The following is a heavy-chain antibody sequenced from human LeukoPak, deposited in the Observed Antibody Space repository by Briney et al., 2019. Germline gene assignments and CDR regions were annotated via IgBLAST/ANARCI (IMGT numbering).Heavy chain of an antibody. CDR1: GYTFTGYY. D-gene: IGHD6-13*01. J-gene: IGHJ6*03. CDR2: INPNSGGT. Sequence: ASVKVSCKASGYTFTGYYMHWVRQAPGQGLEWMGWINPNSGGTNYAQKFQGRVTMTRDTSISTAYMELSRLRSDDTAVYYCARGSSWYDPLVDYYYMDVWGKGTTVTVSS. CDR3: ARGSSWYDPLVDYYYMDV. V-gene: IGHV1-2*02.